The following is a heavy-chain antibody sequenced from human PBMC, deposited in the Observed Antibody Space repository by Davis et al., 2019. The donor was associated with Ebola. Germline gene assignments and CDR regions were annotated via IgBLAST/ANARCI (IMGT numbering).Heavy chain of an antibody. CDR3: AKALLPGGDFWSGIDY. V-gene: IGHV3-23*01. D-gene: IGHD3-3*01. J-gene: IGHJ4*02. CDR1: GFTFSNYA. Sequence: GESLKISCAASGFTFSNYAMRWVRQAPGKGLEWVSAVSVSGGSIYYADSVKGRFTISRDNSKNTLYLKLNSLRAEDTAVYYCAKALLPGGDFWSGIDYWGQGTLVTVSS. CDR2: VSVSGGSI.